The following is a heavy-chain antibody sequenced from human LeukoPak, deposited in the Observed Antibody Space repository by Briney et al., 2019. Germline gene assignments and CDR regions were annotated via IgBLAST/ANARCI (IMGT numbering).Heavy chain of an antibody. V-gene: IGHV1-2*04. J-gene: IGHJ3*02. D-gene: IGHD3-22*01. CDR2: INPNSGGT. CDR3: ARTYYYDSSGANDAFDI. CDR1: GYTFTGYY. Sequence: ASVNVSCKASGYTFTGYYMHWVRQAPGLGLEWMGWINPNSGGTNYAQKFQGWVTMTRDTSISTAYMELRRLRSDDTAVYYCARTYYYDSSGANDAFDIWGQGTMVTVSS.